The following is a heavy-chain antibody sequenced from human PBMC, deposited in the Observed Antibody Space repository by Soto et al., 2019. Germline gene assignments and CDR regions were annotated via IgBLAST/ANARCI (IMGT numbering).Heavy chain of an antibody. CDR1: GFTFSSYA. V-gene: IGHV3-64*02. J-gene: IGHJ3*02. Sequence: GGSLRLSCAASGFTFSSYAMHWVRQAPGKGLEYVSAISSNGGSTYYADSVKGRLNISRDNSKNTLYLQMGSLRAEAMAVYYCAREARDGYNPDAFDIWGQGTMVTVS. D-gene: IGHD5-12*01. CDR2: ISSNGGST. CDR3: AREARDGYNPDAFDI.